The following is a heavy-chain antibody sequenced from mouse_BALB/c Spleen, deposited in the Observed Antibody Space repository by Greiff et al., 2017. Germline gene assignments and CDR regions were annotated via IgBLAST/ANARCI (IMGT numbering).Heavy chain of an antibody. CDR2: IYPGNSDT. Sequence: EVQRVESGTVLARPGASVKMSCKASGYSFTSYWMHWVKQRPGQGLEWIGAIYPGNSDTSYNQKFKGKAKLTAVTSASTAYMELSSLTNEDSAVYYCTRSNYGYVFDYWGQGTTLTVSS. D-gene: IGHD1-2*01. CDR3: TRSNYGYVFDY. J-gene: IGHJ2*01. CDR1: GYSFTSYW. V-gene: IGHV1-5*01.